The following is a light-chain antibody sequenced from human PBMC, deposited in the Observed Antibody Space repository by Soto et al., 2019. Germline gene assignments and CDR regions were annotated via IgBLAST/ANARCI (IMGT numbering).Light chain of an antibody. CDR1: SGQNNYA. Sequence: QAVVTQSPSASASLGASVKLPCTMSSGQNNYAIAWHQQQPEKGPRYLMKVNSYGRHIKVDGIPDRFSASSAGAERYLTISSLQSYDEAHYVCQTWGTARVFGGGTKLTFL. J-gene: IGLJ3*02. V-gene: IGLV4-69*01. CDR3: QTWGTARV. CDR2: VNSYGRH.